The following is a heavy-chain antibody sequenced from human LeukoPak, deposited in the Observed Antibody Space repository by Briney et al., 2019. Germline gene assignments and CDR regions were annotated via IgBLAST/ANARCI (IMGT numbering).Heavy chain of an antibody. CDR2: LSSDGRRT. CDR1: GFTITNHW. V-gene: IGHV3-74*01. Sequence: GGSLRLSCAASGFTITNHWMHWVRQAPGKGLVWVSRLSSDGRRTDYAASVKGRFTISRDNAKNTLFLQMNSLRPEDTGVYYCARAPSEIGGYYPEYFRHWGQGTLVTVSS. CDR3: ARAPSEIGGYYPEYFRH. D-gene: IGHD3-22*01. J-gene: IGHJ1*01.